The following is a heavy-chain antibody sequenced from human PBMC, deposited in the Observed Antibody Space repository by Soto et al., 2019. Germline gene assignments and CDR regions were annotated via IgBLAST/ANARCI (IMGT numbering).Heavy chain of an antibody. V-gene: IGHV4-31*03. D-gene: IGHD3-16*01. CDR2: IYYSGST. Sequence: QVQLQESGPGLVKPSQTLSLTCTVSGCSISSGGYYWSWIRQHPGKGLEWIGYIYYSGSTYSNPSFTSRVTLSVDTDKNVYSLKLSSVTAADTAGYYCARGEGRGRRWGAYSMDVWGQGTTVTVSS. J-gene: IGHJ6*02. CDR1: GCSISSGGYY. CDR3: ARGEGRGRRWGAYSMDV.